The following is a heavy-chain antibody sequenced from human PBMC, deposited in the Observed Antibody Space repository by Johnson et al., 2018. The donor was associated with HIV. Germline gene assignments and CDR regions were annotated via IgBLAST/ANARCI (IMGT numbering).Heavy chain of an antibody. CDR1: GFVFSSYA. Sequence: QVQLVESGGGVVQPGRSLRLSCAASGFVFSSYAMHWVRQAPGKGLEWVALISYDGSNKYYADSVKGRFTISRDNSKNTLYLQMNSLRPEDTAVYYCARSSGYYGTDAFDIWGQGTMVTVSS. V-gene: IGHV3-30-3*01. CDR2: ISYDGSNK. J-gene: IGHJ3*02. D-gene: IGHD3-22*01. CDR3: ARSSGYYGTDAFDI.